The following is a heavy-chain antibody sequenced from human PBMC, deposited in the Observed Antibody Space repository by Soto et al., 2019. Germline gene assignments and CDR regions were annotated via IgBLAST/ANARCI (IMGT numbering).Heavy chain of an antibody. CDR3: ARVRVFGVVTDDF. D-gene: IGHD3-3*01. V-gene: IGHV3-48*02. CDR2: ISSSSSTI. CDR1: GFTFSSYS. J-gene: IGHJ4*02. Sequence: EVQLVESGGGLVQPGGSLRLSCAASGFTFSSYSMNWVRQAPGKGLEWVSYISSSSSTIYYADSVKGRFTISRDNAKKSPYLQMNSLRDADRAVLYCARVRVFGVVTDDFWARGTLVTVSS.